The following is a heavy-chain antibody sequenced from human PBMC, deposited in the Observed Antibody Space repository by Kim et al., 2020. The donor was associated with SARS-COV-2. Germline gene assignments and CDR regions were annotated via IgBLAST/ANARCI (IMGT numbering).Heavy chain of an antibody. CDR2: MNADTGRS. J-gene: IGHJ3*01. D-gene: IGHD2-2*01. V-gene: IGHV1-8*01. CDR3: ARGRFPPRRPVAIQEVFDF. CDR1: GYAFTTYD. Sequence: ASVKVSCKASGYAFTTYDIDWVRQAPGQGLEWLGWMNADTGRSGSAHKFRDRISMTRNTSMSTAYLELNGLRSDDTALYFCARGRFPPRRPVAIQEVFDFCGQGTLVTVSS.